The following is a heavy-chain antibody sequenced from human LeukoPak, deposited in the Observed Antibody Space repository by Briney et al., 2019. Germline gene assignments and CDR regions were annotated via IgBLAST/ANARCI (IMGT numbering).Heavy chain of an antibody. CDR1: GFDFSLYG. CDR3: AKGDSYYDLLTCFDF. V-gene: IGHV3-23*01. Sequence: PGGSLRLSCAASGFDFSLYGMSWVRQSPGKGLEWVSTFSGTSSLTYYADSVKGRFTISRDDSKNVLYLQMNSLRDEDTAVYYCAKGDSYYDLLTCFDFWGPGTLITVSS. D-gene: IGHD3-9*01. J-gene: IGHJ4*02. CDR2: FSGTSSLT.